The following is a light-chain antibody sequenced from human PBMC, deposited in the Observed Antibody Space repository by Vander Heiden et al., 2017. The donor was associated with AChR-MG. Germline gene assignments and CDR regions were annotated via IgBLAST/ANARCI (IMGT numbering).Light chain of an antibody. Sequence: QSALPQPPSASGSPGQSVTISCTGTSSDVGGYNFVSWYQQHPDKAPKLMIYEVTKRPSGVPDRFSGSKSGNTASLTVSGLQAEDEADYYCSSFAGSNNPYVFGSGTKVTVL. J-gene: IGLJ1*01. V-gene: IGLV2-8*01. CDR2: EVT. CDR1: SSDVGGYNF. CDR3: SSFAGSNNPYV.